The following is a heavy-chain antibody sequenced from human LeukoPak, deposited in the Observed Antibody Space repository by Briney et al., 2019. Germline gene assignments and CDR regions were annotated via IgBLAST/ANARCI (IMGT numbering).Heavy chain of an antibody. CDR3: AKGGAGSWFDP. D-gene: IGHD6-13*01. CDR2: ISWNTGSI. Sequence: PGRSLRLSCAASGFTFDDYAMRWVRQAPGEGRELVSGISWNTGSIGYADSVKGRFTISRDNAKTSLYLQMNRLRAEDTALYYCAKGGAGSWFDPWGQETLVTVSS. CDR1: GFTFDDYA. V-gene: IGHV3-9*01. J-gene: IGHJ5*02.